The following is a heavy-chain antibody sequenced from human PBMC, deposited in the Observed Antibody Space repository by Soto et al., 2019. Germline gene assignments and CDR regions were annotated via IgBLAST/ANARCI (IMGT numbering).Heavy chain of an antibody. Sequence: QVQLVQSGAEVKKPGASVKVSCKASGYTFTGDYMHWVRQAPGQGLEWMGWINPNSGGTNYAQKLQGRVTMTRDTSISIAYMELSRLRSDDTAVYYCARAEYSSGWYDYWGQGTLVTVSS. CDR3: ARAEYSSGWYDY. CDR1: GYTFTGDY. V-gene: IGHV1-2*02. D-gene: IGHD6-19*01. J-gene: IGHJ4*02. CDR2: INPNSGGT.